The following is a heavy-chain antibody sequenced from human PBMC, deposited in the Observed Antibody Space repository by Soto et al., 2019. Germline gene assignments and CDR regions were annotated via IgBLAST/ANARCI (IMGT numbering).Heavy chain of an antibody. CDR1: GFTLNSHA. CDR3: ARAGRVGSSSWIHFDY. V-gene: IGHV3-66*01. D-gene: IGHD6-13*01. J-gene: IGHJ4*02. Sequence: EVQLLESGGGLVQPGGSLRLSCAASGFTLNSHAMSWVRQAPGKGLEWVSVIYSGGSTYYADSVKGRFTISRDNSKNTLYLQMNSLRAEDTAVYYCARAGRVGSSSWIHFDYWGQGTLVTVSS. CDR2: IYSGGST.